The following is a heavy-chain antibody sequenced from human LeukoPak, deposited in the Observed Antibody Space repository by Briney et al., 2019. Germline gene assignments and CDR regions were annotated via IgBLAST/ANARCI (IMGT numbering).Heavy chain of an antibody. D-gene: IGHD5-18*01. V-gene: IGHV1-3*01. CDR2: INAGKGNT. CDR1: GYTFSTYA. J-gene: IGHJ4*02. CDR3: ATRYNYNWGFDY. Sequence: ASVKVSCTASGYTFSTYAMHWVRQAPGQRLEWMGWINAGKGNTKYSQKFQGRVILTSDTSASTAYMELSSLRSEDTAVYYCATRYNYNWGFDYWGQGTLVTVSS.